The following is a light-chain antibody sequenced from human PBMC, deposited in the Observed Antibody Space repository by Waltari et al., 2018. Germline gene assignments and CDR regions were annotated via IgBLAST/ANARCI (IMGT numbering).Light chain of an antibody. CDR2: KAS. CDR1: QYVKNT. CDR3: PEYDSLPIT. J-gene: IGKJ4*01. Sequence: DIQMTQSPSTLPASVGDRVTITCRASQYVKNTLAWFQQKPGKAPKFLINKASRLASGGPSRFSGSGFGTEFILSISSLQPDDFATYYCPEYDSLPITFGGGTKVEIK. V-gene: IGKV1-5*03.